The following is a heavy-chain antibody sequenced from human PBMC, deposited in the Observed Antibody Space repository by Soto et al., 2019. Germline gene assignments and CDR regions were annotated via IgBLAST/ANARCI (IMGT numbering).Heavy chain of an antibody. J-gene: IGHJ6*02. V-gene: IGHV5-51*01. Sequence: GESLKISCKGSGYSFTSYWIGWVRQMPGKGLEWRGIIYPGDSDTRYSPSFQGQLTIPADKSISTAYLQWSSLKASDTAMYYCARHYYDFWSRHSYYYYYGTDVWGQGTTVTLSS. CDR1: GYSFTSYW. CDR2: IYPGDSDT. CDR3: ARHYYDFWSRHSYYYYYGTDV. D-gene: IGHD3-3*01.